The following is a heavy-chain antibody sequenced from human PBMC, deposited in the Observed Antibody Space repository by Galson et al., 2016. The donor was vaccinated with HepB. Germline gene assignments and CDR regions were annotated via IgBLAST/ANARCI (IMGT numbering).Heavy chain of an antibody. CDR3: AKSVSRMTSSWADY. V-gene: IGHV3-23*01. CDR2: LSGGGVST. CDR1: GFAFSSYG. J-gene: IGHJ4*02. Sequence: SLRLSCAASGFAFSSYGMNWVRQAPGKGLEWVSGLSGGGVSTYDADSVKGRFTISRDNSKNTLYLQLNSLRAEDTAVYYCAKSVSRMTSSWADYWGQGTLVTVSS. D-gene: IGHD6-13*01.